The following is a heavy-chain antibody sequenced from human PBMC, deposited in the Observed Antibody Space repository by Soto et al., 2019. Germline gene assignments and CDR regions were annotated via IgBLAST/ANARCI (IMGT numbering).Heavy chain of an antibody. Sequence: WEAEKISEEGSGYSVTSYWISWVRQMPGKGLEWMGRIDPSDSYTNYSPSFQGHVTISADKSISTAYLQWSSLKASDTAMYYCARRTATVTTHWGQGTLVTVSS. V-gene: IGHV5-10-1*01. CDR3: ARRTATVTTH. D-gene: IGHD4-17*01. CDR1: GYSVTSYW. CDR2: IDPSDSYT. J-gene: IGHJ4*02.